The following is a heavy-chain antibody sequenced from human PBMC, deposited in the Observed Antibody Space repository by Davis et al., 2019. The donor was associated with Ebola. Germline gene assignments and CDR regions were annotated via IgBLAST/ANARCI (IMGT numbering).Heavy chain of an antibody. Sequence: ASVKVSCKASGYTFTSYYMHWVRQAPGQGLEWMGIINPSGGSTSYAQKFQGRVTMTRNTSISTAYMELSSLRSEDTAVYYCASDLGWYWGDYWGQGTLITVSS. J-gene: IGHJ4*02. D-gene: IGHD6-19*01. CDR3: ASDLGWYWGDY. V-gene: IGHV1-46*01. CDR2: INPSGGST. CDR1: GYTFTSYY.